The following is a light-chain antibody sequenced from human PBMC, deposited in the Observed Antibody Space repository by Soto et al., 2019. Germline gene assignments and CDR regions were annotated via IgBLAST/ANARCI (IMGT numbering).Light chain of an antibody. CDR1: SSEVGNYDS. V-gene: IGLV2-18*02. J-gene: IGLJ3*02. CDR3: WSCTTSATEV. Sequence: QSALIQPPSVSGSPGQSVTISCTGASSEVGNYDSVSWYQHHPGTVPKPIIYNVNTRPSGVPDRFSGSTSGNTASMTISGLQAEDETDYYCWSCTTSATEVFGGGTKLTVL. CDR2: NVN.